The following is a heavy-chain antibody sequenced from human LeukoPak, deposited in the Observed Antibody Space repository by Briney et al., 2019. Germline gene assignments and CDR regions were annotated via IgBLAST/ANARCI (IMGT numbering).Heavy chain of an antibody. Sequence: GGSLRLSCAASGFTFSGYWMNWVRQAPGKGLEWVANINQDGSQKNYVNSVKGRFIISRDNAKNSLYLQMNSLRPEDTAVYYCARDRAMDDYWGQGTQVTVSS. CDR3: ARDRAMDDY. D-gene: IGHD5-24*01. J-gene: IGHJ4*02. CDR1: GFTFSGYW. V-gene: IGHV3-7*04. CDR2: INQDGSQK.